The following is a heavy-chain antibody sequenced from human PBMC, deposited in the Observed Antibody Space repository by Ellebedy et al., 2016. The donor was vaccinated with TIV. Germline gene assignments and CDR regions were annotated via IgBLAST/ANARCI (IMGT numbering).Heavy chain of an antibody. CDR1: GFTFSNYW. D-gene: IGHD6-13*01. CDR3: AREVWYPAS. V-gene: IGHV3-7*01. CDR2: IKQDGSEK. Sequence: PGGSLRLSCAASGFTFSNYWMTWVRQAPGKGPECVANIKQDGSEKYYVDSVKGRFTISRDNAKNTLYLQMNGLRAEDTAVYYCAREVWYPASWGQGTLVTVSS. J-gene: IGHJ4*02.